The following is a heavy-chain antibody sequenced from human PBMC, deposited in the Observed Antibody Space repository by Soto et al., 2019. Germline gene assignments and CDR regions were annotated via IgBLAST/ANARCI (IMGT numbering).Heavy chain of an antibody. D-gene: IGHD3-10*01. Sequence: QVQLQESGPGLVKPSQTLSLTCTVSGGSISSGGYYWSWIRQHPVKGLEWIGYIYYSGSTYYNPSLKSRVTISVDTSKNQFSLKLSSVTAADTAVYYCAREGEGLARFPFYWGQGTLVTVSS. V-gene: IGHV4-31*03. CDR3: AREGEGLARFPFY. CDR1: GGSISSGGYY. J-gene: IGHJ4*02. CDR2: IYYSGST.